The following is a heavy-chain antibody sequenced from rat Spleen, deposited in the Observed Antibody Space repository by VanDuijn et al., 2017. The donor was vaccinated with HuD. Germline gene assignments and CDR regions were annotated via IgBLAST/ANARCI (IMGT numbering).Heavy chain of an antibody. D-gene: IGHD1-4*01. CDR1: GFSLTNYN. Sequence: QVQLMESGPGLVQPSETLSLTCTVSGFSLTNYNVHWVRQSPGKGLEWMGVMLSGGSTDYNSSLKSRLSISRDTSKSQVFLKMNSVQTEDTAMYFCARSGYPYVMDAWGQGASVTVSS. J-gene: IGHJ4*01. CDR2: MLSGGST. CDR3: ARSGYPYVMDA. V-gene: IGHV2-45*01.